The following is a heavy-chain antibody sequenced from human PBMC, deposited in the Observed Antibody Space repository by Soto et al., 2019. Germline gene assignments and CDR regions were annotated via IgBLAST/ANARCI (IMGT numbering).Heavy chain of an antibody. CDR1: GYTLTELS. Sequence: GASVKVSCKVSGYTLTELSMHWVRQAPGKGLEWMGGFDPEDGETIYAQKFQGRVTMTEDTSTDTAYVELSSLRSEDTAVYYCATDTRKGGSGSSDYYYGMDVWGQGTTVTVSS. D-gene: IGHD3-10*01. CDR3: ATDTRKGGSGSSDYYYGMDV. V-gene: IGHV1-24*01. CDR2: FDPEDGET. J-gene: IGHJ6*02.